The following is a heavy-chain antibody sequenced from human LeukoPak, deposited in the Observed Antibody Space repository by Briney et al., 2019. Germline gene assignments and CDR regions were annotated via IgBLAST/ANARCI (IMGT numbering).Heavy chain of an antibody. CDR1: GGSISSGDYY. D-gene: IGHD5-18*01. V-gene: IGHV4-30-4*08. CDR2: IYYSGST. J-gene: IGHJ2*01. Sequence: PSETLSLTCTVSGGSISSGDYYWSWIRQPPGKGLEWIGYIYYSGSTYYNPSLKSRVTISVDTSKNQFSLKLSSVTAADTAVHYCARDGYSYGYGWCFDLWGRGTLVTVSS. CDR3: ARDGYSYGYGWCFDL.